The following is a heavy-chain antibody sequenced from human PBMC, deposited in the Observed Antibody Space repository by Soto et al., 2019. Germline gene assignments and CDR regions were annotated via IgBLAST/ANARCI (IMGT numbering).Heavy chain of an antibody. CDR3: ARATPARRGDFDY. CDR2: IYHSGST. D-gene: IGHD6-6*01. J-gene: IGHJ4*02. CDR1: GGSISSSNW. Sequence: SETLSLTCAVSGGSISSSNWWSWVRQPPGKGLEWIGEIYHSGSTNYNPSLKSRVTISVDKSKNQFSPKLSSVTAADTAVYYCARATPARRGDFDYWGQGTLVTVSS. V-gene: IGHV4-4*02.